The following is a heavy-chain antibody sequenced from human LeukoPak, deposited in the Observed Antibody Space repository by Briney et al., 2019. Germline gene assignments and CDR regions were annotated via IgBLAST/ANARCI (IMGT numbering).Heavy chain of an antibody. J-gene: IGHJ3*02. V-gene: IGHV4-30-4*01. D-gene: IGHD3-22*01. Sequence: PSQTLSLTCTVSGGSISSGDYCWSWIRQPPGKGLEWIGYIYYSGSTYYNPSLKSRVTISVDTSKNQFSLKLSSVTAADTAVYYCARAGRDTMIVHADAFDIWGQGTMVTVSS. CDR1: GGSISSGDYC. CDR3: ARAGRDTMIVHADAFDI. CDR2: IYYSGST.